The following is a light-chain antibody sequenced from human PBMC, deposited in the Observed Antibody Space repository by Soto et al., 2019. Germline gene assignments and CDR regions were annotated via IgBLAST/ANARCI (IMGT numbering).Light chain of an antibody. CDR2: GAS. V-gene: IGKV3D-15*01. J-gene: IGKJ4*01. CDR3: QQYNNWPPLT. Sequence: EIVMTQSPATLSVSPGERATLSCRASQSVSSNLVWYQQKPGQAPRLLIYGASTRATGIPARFSGSGSGTEFTLTISSLPSEDFAVYYCQQYNNWPPLTFGGGTKVEIK. CDR1: QSVSSN.